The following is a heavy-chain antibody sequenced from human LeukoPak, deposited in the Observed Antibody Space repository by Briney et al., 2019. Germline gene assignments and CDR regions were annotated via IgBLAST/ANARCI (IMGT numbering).Heavy chain of an antibody. CDR3: ASHGLGEPYNYFDY. CDR1: G. J-gene: IGHJ4*02. D-gene: IGHD3-10*01. CDR2: ISYDGSNK. Sequence: GMHXVRQAPGKGLEWVAVISYDGSNKYYADSVKGRFTISRDNTKNTLYLQMNSLRAEDTAVYYCASHGLGEPYNYFDYWGQGTLVTVSS. V-gene: IGHV3-30*03.